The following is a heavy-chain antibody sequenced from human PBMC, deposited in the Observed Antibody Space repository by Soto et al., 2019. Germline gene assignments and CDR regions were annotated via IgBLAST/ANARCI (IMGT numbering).Heavy chain of an antibody. J-gene: IGHJ4*02. V-gene: IGHV3-23*01. CDR3: AKDQDYDFWNGYED. D-gene: IGHD3-3*01. Sequence: EVQLLESGGGLVQPGGSLRLSCAASGFSFSSYAMSWVRQAPGKGLEWVSVISGSGGSTYYADSVKGRFTISRDNSKNTLNLQMHFLRAEDTAVYYCAKDQDYDFWNGYEDWGQGTLVTVSS. CDR1: GFSFSSYA. CDR2: ISGSGGST.